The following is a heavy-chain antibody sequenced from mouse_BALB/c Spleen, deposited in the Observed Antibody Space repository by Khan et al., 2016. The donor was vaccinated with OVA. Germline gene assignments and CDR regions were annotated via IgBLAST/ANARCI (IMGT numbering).Heavy chain of an antibody. J-gene: IGHJ3*01. D-gene: IGHD1-1*02. CDR3: ARSNYGPFAY. Sequence: EVKLEGSGGGLVKPGGSLKLSCAASGFTFSSFTMSWVRQTPEKRLEWVASISSGGDNIYYLDSVKGRFTISRDNAKNNLYLQMSSLRSEDTALYYCARSNYGPFAYWGQGTLVTVSA. V-gene: IGHV5-9*03. CDR1: GFTFSSFT. CDR2: ISSGGDNI.